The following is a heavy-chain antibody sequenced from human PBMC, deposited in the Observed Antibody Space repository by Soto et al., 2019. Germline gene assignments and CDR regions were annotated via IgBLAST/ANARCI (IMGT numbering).Heavy chain of an antibody. J-gene: IGHJ6*02. CDR2: INHSGST. V-gene: IGHV4-34*01. Sequence: SETLSLTCAVYGGSFSGYYWSWIRRPPGKGLEWIGEINHSGSTNYNPSLKSRVTISVDTSKNQFSLKLSSVTAADTAVYYCERGSTPRYYYYYYGMDVWGQGTTVTVSS. CDR3: ERGSTPRYYYYYYGMDV. CDR1: GGSFSGYY.